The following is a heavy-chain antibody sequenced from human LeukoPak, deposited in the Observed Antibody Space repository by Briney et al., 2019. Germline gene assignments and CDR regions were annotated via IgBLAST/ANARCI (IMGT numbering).Heavy chain of an antibody. CDR3: ARVEYCSSTSCYDFDY. Sequence: GGSLRLSCAASGFTFSSYAMSWVRQAPGKGLEWVANIKQDGSEKYYVDSVKGRFTISRDNAKNSLYLQMNSLRAEDTAVYYCARVEYCSSTSCYDFDYWGQGTLVTVSS. J-gene: IGHJ4*02. D-gene: IGHD2-2*01. V-gene: IGHV3-7*01. CDR2: IKQDGSEK. CDR1: GFTFSSYA.